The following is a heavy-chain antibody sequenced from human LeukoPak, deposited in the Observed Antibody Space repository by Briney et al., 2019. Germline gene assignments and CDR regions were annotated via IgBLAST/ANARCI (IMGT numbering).Heavy chain of an antibody. V-gene: IGHV4-4*07. CDR1: GGSISSYY. CDR3: ARDGFESRSPYYFDY. CDR2: IYTSGST. D-gene: IGHD2-15*01. Sequence: SETLSLTCTVSGGSISSYYWSWIRQPAGKGLEWIGRIYTSGSTNYNPSLKSRVTMSVDTSKNQFSLKLSSVTAADTAVYYCARDGFESRSPYYFDYWGQGTLVTVSS. J-gene: IGHJ4*02.